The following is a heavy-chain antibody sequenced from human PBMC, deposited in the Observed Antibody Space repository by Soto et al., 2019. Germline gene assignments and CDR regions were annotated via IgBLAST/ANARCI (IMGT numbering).Heavy chain of an antibody. CDR3: ATTGPY. CDR2: IWFDGSNK. CDR1: EFTFSSYG. V-gene: IGHV3-33*01. Sequence: QVQLVESGGGVVQPGRSLRLYCAASEFTFSSYGMHWVRQAPGKGLEWVAVIWFDGSNKFYADSVKGRFTISRDNSKNTVSLQMNSLRDEDSAAYYCATTGPYWGQGTLVTVSS. J-gene: IGHJ4*02.